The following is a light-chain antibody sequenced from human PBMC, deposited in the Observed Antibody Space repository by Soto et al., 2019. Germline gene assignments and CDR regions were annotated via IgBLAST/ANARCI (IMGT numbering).Light chain of an antibody. Sequence: QSALTQPASVSGSPGQSITISCTGTSSDVGGYNYVSWYQQHPGKAPKLMIYEVSNRPSGVSNRFSGSKSGNTASLPISGLQAEDEADYYSSSYTSSSTLVFGGGTKLTVL. V-gene: IGLV2-14*01. CDR1: SSDVGGYNY. J-gene: IGLJ2*01. CDR3: SSYTSSSTLV. CDR2: EVS.